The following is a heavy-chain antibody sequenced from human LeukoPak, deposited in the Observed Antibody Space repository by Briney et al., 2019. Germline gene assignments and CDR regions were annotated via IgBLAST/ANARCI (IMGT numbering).Heavy chain of an antibody. CDR2: IRSKANSYAT. CDR3: ILKGGIVNYYYYYMDV. J-gene: IGHJ6*03. D-gene: IGHD3-16*02. V-gene: IGHV3-73*01. CDR1: GFTFSGSA. Sequence: PGGSLRLSCAASGFTFSGSAMHWVRQASGKGLEWVGRIRSKANSYATAYAASVKGRFTISRDDSKNTAYLQMNSLKTEDTAVYYCILKGGIVNYYYYYMDVWGKGTTVTVSS.